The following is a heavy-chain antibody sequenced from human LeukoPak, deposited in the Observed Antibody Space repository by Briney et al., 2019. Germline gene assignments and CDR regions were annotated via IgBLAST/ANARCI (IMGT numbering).Heavy chain of an antibody. J-gene: IGHJ5*02. CDR3: ARTEPGSSGSNWFDP. D-gene: IGHD3-22*01. CDR2: IIPIFGTA. V-gene: IGHV1-69*05. CDR1: GGTFSSYA. Sequence: SVKVSCKASGGTFSSYAISWVRQAPGQGLEWMGGIIPIFGTANYAQKFQGRVTITTDESTSTAYMELSSLRSEDTAVYYCARTEPGSSGSNWFDPWGQGTLVTVSS.